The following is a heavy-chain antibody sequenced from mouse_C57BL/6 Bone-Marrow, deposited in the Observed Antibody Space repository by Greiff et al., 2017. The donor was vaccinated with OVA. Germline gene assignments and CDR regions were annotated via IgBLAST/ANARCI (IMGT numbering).Heavy chain of an antibody. Sequence: VQLQQSGAELVIPFSPVKLSCKASGYTFTSYWMHWVKQRPGQGLEWIGEIDPSDSYTNYNQKFKGKSTLTVDKSSSTAYMQLSSLTSEDSAVYYCARSYYYGSSYVAYWGQGTLVTVSA. CDR3: ARSYYYGSSYVAY. J-gene: IGHJ3*01. D-gene: IGHD1-1*01. V-gene: IGHV1-69*01. CDR1: GYTFTSYW. CDR2: IDPSDSYT.